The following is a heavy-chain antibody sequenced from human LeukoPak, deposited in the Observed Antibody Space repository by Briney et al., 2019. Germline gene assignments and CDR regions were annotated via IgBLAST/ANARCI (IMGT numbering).Heavy chain of an antibody. CDR1: GITVSSDY. CDR3: ARNWFDP. CDR2: IYSGGST. Sequence: GSLSLSCASSGITVSSDYMSWVRPAPGKGLEWVAVIYSGGSTYDAEAVQGRCTISRDKSKNTAYLQMHSLRFEDTAMYSCARNWFDPGGQGTLVTVSS. V-gene: IGHV3-53*05. J-gene: IGHJ5*02.